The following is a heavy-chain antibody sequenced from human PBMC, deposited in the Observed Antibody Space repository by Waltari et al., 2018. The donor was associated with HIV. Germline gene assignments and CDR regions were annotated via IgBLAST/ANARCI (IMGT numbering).Heavy chain of an antibody. CDR2: IWHDGSNR. CDR1: KFTFSDYD. Sequence: QVQLVESGGGLVQPGRSLRLSCATSKFTFSDYDMHWVRQAPGKGLEWVAVIWHDGSNRYSADSVKGRFTISRDNSKNALYLEMNSLRAGDTAVYYCARGDSTHGRHQGLPPRYYFDYWGQGTLVTVSS. D-gene: IGHD2-15*01. J-gene: IGHJ4*02. CDR3: ARGDSTHGRHQGLPPRYYFDY. V-gene: IGHV3-33*01.